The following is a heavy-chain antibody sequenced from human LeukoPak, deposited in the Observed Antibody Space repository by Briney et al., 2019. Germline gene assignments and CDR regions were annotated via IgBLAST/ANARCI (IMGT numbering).Heavy chain of an antibody. CDR2: ISSSGNT. CDR1: GGSTSGGNYY. V-gene: IGHV4-39*07. Sequence: SETLSLTCIVSGGSTSGGNYYWGWIRQPPGKGLEWIGGISSSGNTYYNPSLKSRVTMSVDTSKSQLSLNLRSVTAADTAVYYCARGWGSATVVTPRYGMDVWGQGTTVTVSS. D-gene: IGHD4-23*01. J-gene: IGHJ6*02. CDR3: ARGWGSATVVTPRYGMDV.